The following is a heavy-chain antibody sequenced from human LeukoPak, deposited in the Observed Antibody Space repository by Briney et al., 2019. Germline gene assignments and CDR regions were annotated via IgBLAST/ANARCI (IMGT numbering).Heavy chain of an antibody. CDR2: IIPIFGTA. D-gene: IGHD2-2*01. V-gene: IGHV1-69*01. J-gene: IGHJ4*02. CDR1: GGTFSSYA. Sequence: SVKVSCKASGGTFSSYAISWVRQAPGQGLEWVGGIIPIFGTANYAQKFQGRVTITADESTSTAYMELSSLRSEDTAVYYCAREGGEYCSSTSCPFDYWGQGTLVTVSS. CDR3: AREGGEYCSSTSCPFDY.